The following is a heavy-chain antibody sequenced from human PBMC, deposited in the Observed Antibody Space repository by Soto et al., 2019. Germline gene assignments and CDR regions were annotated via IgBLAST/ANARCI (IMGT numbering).Heavy chain of an antibody. D-gene: IGHD2-21*02. J-gene: IGHJ4*02. V-gene: IGHV4-4*02. CDR2: ISRSGTT. CDR1: SASINSPNW. Sequence: QVQLQESGPGLVKPSETLSLKCAVSSASINSPNWWTWVRQPPGKGLEWIGEISRSGTTNYNPSRKSRATVSADTSKNQFFLRLTSMTAADTAIYYCTKRGDCPGDCNLNYYDSWGQGIQVTVSS. CDR3: TKRGDCPGDCNLNYYDS.